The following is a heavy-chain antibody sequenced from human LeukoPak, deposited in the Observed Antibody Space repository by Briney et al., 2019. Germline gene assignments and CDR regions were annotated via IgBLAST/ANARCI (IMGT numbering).Heavy chain of an antibody. CDR3: LGGYTFDY. D-gene: IGHD3-16*01. CDR1: GFTFSAYS. CDR2: ISSSSSTI. Sequence: GGSLRLSCAASGFTFSAYSMNWVRKAPGKGLEWVSYISSSSSTIYYADSVKGRFTISRDNAKNSLYLQMNSLRAEDTAVYYCLGGYTFDYWGQGTLVTVSS. V-gene: IGHV3-48*01. J-gene: IGHJ4*02.